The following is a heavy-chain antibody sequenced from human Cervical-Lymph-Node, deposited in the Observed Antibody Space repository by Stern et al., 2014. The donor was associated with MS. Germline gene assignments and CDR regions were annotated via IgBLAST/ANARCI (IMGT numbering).Heavy chain of an antibody. CDR3: ASAHPATRRGYKGMNV. Sequence: QVQLVESGSEVRKPGSSVNVTCKASGGTFRSFAVNWVRQAPGQGLEWVGGILPVFGTPTYAQKFQGRITVISDESTNTVYLELSRLTSDDTATYFCASAHPATRRGYKGMNVWGQGTTIAVSS. V-gene: IGHV1-69*01. CDR1: GGTFRSFA. D-gene: IGHD2-2*01. CDR2: ILPVFGTP. J-gene: IGHJ6*02.